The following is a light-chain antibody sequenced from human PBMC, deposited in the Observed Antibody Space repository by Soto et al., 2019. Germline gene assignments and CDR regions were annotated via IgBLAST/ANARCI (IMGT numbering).Light chain of an antibody. V-gene: IGKV3-20*01. Sequence: EIVSTQSPGTLSLTPGERATLSCRASQTISANYLAWYQQKAGQAPRLLIYGASNRATGIPDRFSGSGSGTDFTLTISRLEPEDFAVYYCQQYGRSPHFGPGTKVDI. J-gene: IGKJ3*01. CDR2: GAS. CDR1: QTISANY. CDR3: QQYGRSPH.